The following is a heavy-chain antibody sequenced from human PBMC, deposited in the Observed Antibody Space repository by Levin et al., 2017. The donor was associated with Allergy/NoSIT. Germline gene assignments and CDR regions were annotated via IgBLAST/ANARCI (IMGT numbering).Heavy chain of an antibody. CDR2: IYYSGST. V-gene: IGHV4-39*01. J-gene: IGHJ4*02. D-gene: IGHD5-18*01. CDR1: GGSISSSSYY. Sequence: SETLSLTCTVSGGSISSSSYYWGWIRQPPGKGLEWIGSIYYSGSTYYNPSLKSRVTISVDTSKNQFSLKLSSVTAADTAVYYCARGARGYSYGDEFDYWGQGTLVTVSS. CDR3: ARGARGYSYGDEFDY.